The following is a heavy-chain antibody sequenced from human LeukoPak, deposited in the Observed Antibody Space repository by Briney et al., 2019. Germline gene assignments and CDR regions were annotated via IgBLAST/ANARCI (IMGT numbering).Heavy chain of an antibody. CDR2: IYYSGST. CDR1: GGSISSSSYY. V-gene: IGHV4-39*01. D-gene: IGHD5-18*01. J-gene: IGHJ4*02. CDR3: ARHGGSSYGSYYFDF. Sequence: SETLSLTCTVSGGSISSSSYYWGWIRQPPVKGLEWIGTIYYSGSTYYNPSLKSRVTISVDTSKNQFSLKLSSVTAADTAVYYCARHGGSSYGSYYFDFWGQGTLVTVSS.